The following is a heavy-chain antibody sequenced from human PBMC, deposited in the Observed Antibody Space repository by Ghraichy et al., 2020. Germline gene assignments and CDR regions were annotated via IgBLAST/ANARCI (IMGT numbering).Heavy chain of an antibody. D-gene: IGHD3-9*01. CDR2: IYYSGST. Sequence: SQTLSLTCTVSGGSISSSSYYWGWIRQPPGKGLEWIGSIYYSGSTYYNPSLKSRVTISVDTSKNQFSLKLSSVTAADTAVYYCARPTIWGYFDYWGQGTLVTVSS. CDR3: ARPTIWGYFDY. V-gene: IGHV4-39*01. CDR1: GGSISSSSYY. J-gene: IGHJ4*02.